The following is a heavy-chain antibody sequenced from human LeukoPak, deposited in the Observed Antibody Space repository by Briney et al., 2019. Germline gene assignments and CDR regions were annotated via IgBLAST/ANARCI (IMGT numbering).Heavy chain of an antibody. J-gene: IGHJ4*02. CDR3: ARNENSGWGYFDY. CDR2: IGGSNGIT. Sequence: GGSLRLSCAASRFTFNSYAMSWVRQAPGKGLEWVSVIGGSNGITFYVGSVKGLFTISRDNSKDTLYLQMNSLRAEDTAVYYCARNENSGWGYFDYWGQGTLVTVSS. CDR1: RFTFNSYA. V-gene: IGHV3-23*01. D-gene: IGHD5-12*01.